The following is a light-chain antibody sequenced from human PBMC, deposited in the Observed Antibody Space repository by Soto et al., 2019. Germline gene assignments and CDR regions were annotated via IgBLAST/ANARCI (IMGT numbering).Light chain of an antibody. CDR2: QVS. CDR1: TSDVGAYNY. Sequence: QSALTQPASVSGSPGQSIAISCTGTTSDVGAYNYVSWYQQHAGKAPKLMIYQVSNRPSGVSNRFYGSKSGNTAYMTISGLQAEDEADYYCSSYTTSTTYVFGTGTKLTVL. V-gene: IGLV2-14*01. CDR3: SSYTTSTTYV. J-gene: IGLJ1*01.